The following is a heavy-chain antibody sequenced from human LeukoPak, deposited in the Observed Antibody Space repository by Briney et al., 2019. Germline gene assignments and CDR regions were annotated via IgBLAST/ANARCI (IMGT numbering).Heavy chain of an antibody. J-gene: IGHJ4*02. CDR3: ARERYYYGSGSYLTFDH. D-gene: IGHD3-10*01. CDR2: INPNSGGT. Sequence: ASVKVSCKASGYTFTGYYMHWVRQAPGQGLEWMGRINPNSGGTNYAQKFQGRVTMTRDTSISTAYMELSRLRSDDTAVYYCARERYYYGSGSYLTFDHWGQGTLVTVSS. V-gene: IGHV1-2*06. CDR1: GYTFTGYY.